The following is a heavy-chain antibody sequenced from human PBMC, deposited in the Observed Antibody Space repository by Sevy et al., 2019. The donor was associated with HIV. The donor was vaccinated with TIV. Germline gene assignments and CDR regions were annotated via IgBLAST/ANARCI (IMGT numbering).Heavy chain of an antibody. CDR3: ARGNEATIFGVVTRGYYYYMDV. CDR2: MNPNSGNT. D-gene: IGHD3-3*01. V-gene: IGHV1-8*01. Sequence: ASVKVSCKASGYTFTSYDINWVRQATGQGLEWMGWMNPNSGNTGYAQKFQGRVTMTRNTSISTAYMELSSLGSEDTAVYYCARGNEATIFGVVTRGYYYYMDVWGKGTTVTVSS. J-gene: IGHJ6*03. CDR1: GYTFTSYD.